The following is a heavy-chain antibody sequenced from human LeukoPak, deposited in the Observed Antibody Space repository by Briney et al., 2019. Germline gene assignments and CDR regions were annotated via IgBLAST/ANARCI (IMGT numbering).Heavy chain of an antibody. V-gene: IGHV3-21*01. D-gene: IGHD2-2*01. J-gene: IGHJ4*02. Sequence: GESLRLSCAASGFTFSSYSMNWVRQAPGKGLEWVSSISSSSDHIAYADSVKGRFTISRDNAKNALYLQVNSLRAEDTAVYYCARGVVPAAFDYWGQGTLVTVSS. CDR1: GFTFSSYS. CDR2: ISSSSDHI. CDR3: ARGVVPAAFDY.